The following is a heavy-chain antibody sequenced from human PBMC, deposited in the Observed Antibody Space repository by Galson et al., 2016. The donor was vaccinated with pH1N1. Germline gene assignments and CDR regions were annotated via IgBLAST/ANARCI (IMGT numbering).Heavy chain of an antibody. J-gene: IGHJ3*01. CDR1: GGSISSYY. CDR2: LYNSGGT. D-gene: IGHD6-13*01. CDR3: ASAGYRSGWYGIGAFDV. Sequence: TLSLTCTVSGGSISSYYWSWIRQPPGKGLEWIGYLYNSGGTNYNPSLMSRVTISEDTSRNQFSLKLRSVTAADTAVYYCASAGYRSGWYGIGAFDVWGQGTVVTVSS. V-gene: IGHV4-59*01.